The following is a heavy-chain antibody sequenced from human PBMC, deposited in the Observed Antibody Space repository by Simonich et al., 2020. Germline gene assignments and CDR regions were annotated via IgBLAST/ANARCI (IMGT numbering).Heavy chain of an antibody. CDR2: IRSSSSNI. CDR1: GFTFSSYS. D-gene: IGHD5-18*01. CDR3: ARDVDTAMVFDY. J-gene: IGHJ4*02. Sequence: EVQLVESGGGLVKPGGSLRLSCAASGFTFSSYSMNWVRQAPGKGVEWVSSIRSSSSNIYYADSVKGRFTISRDNAKNSLYLQMNSLRAEDTAVYYCARDVDTAMVFDYWGQGTLVTVSS. V-gene: IGHV3-21*01.